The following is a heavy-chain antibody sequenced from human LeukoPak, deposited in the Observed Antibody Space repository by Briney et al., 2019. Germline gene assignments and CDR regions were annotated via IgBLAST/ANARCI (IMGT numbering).Heavy chain of an antibody. CDR3: AGGPTTGNLDY. J-gene: IGHJ4*02. V-gene: IGHV3-48*03. CDR1: GFTFSSYE. D-gene: IGHD1-1*01. Sequence: GGSLRLSCAASGFTFSSYEMNWVRQAPGKGLEWVSYISSSGTTIYHADSVKGRFAISRDNAKNSLYLQMNSLRAEDAGLYYCAGGPTTGNLDYWGQGSLVTVSS. CDR2: ISSSGTTI.